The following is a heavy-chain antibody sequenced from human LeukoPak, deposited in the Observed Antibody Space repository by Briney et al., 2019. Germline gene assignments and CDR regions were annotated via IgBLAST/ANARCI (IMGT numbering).Heavy chain of an antibody. CDR2: IYHSGST. V-gene: IGHV4-4*02. Sequence: SGTLSLTCAVSGGSISSGTWWSWVRQPPGKGLEWIGEIYHSGSTNYNPSLKSRATISVDKSKNQFSLKLTSVTAADTAVYYCARALPAYYYDSSGYSPLDYWGQGTLVTVSS. D-gene: IGHD3-22*01. J-gene: IGHJ4*02. CDR3: ARALPAYYYDSSGYSPLDY. CDR1: GGSISSGTW.